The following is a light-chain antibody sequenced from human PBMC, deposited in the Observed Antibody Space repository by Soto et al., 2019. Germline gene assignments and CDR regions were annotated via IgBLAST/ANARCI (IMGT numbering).Light chain of an antibody. CDR1: GNDIGRYDF. CDR3: CSYAGTDTFVI. J-gene: IGLJ2*01. Sequence: QSALTQPRSVSGSPGQSVTISCAGTGNDIGRYDFVSWYHQHPGKAPNLMIYDVTERPSGVPDRFSGSKSGSTASLTISRLQAEDEADYYCCSYAGTDTFVIFGGGTKLTVL. CDR2: DVT. V-gene: IGLV2-11*01.